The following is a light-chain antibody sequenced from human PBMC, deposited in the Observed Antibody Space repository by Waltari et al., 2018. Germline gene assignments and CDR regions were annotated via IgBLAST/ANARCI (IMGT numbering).Light chain of an antibody. Sequence: EIVLTQSPGTLSLSPGERATLSCRVNQRVSSNYLGWSQQKPGQAPRVLIYGASSRASGSPDRFSRSVSGTDFTLTISRLEPEECAVYYCQHYGASPPWTFGQGTKVEI. CDR1: QRVSSNY. CDR2: GAS. V-gene: IGKV3-20*01. CDR3: QHYGASPPWT. J-gene: IGKJ1*01.